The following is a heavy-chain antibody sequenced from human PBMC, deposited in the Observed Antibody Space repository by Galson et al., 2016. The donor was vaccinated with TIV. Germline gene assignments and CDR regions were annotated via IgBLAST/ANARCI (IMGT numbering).Heavy chain of an antibody. CDR1: GYTFPMYG. J-gene: IGHJ5*02. Sequence: SVKVSCKASGYTFPMYGITWVRQAPGQGLEWMGWISTSNGNTKYAQKIQDRVTMTTDTSTTTAYMELRSLRSDGTAVYYCARVHRGPPPIQFLNWFDPWGQGTLVTVSS. D-gene: IGHD3-3*01. CDR3: ARVHRGPPPIQFLNWFDP. V-gene: IGHV1-18*01. CDR2: ISTSNGNT.